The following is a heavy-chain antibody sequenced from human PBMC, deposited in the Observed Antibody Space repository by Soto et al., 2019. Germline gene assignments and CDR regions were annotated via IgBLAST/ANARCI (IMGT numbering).Heavy chain of an antibody. CDR2: ISAYNGNT. V-gene: IGHV1-18*01. CDR1: GHTFTSYG. CDR3: ARDGYYDSSGYRSDFDY. J-gene: IGHJ4*02. Sequence: QVQLVQSGAEVKKPGASVKVSCKASGHTFTSYGISWVRQAPGQGLEWMGWISAYNGNTNYAQKLQGRVTMTTDTSTSTAYMELRSLRSDDTAVYYCARDGYYDSSGYRSDFDYWGQGTLVTVSS. D-gene: IGHD3-22*01.